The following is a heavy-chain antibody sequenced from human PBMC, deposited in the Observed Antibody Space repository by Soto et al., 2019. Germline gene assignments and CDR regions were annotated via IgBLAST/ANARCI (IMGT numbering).Heavy chain of an antibody. Sequence: ASVKVSCTASGYTFTSYYMHWVRHAPGQGLEWMGWISAYNGNTNYAQKLQGRVTMTTDTSTSTAYMELRSLRSDDTAVYYCARYPYYDILTGYFTSYYYYYMDVWGKGTTVTVSS. CDR1: GYTFTSYY. J-gene: IGHJ6*03. D-gene: IGHD3-9*01. CDR2: ISAYNGNT. CDR3: ARYPYYDILTGYFTSYYYYYMDV. V-gene: IGHV1-18*04.